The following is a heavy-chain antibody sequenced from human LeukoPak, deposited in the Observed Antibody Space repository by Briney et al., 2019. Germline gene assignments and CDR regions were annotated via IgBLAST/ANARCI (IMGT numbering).Heavy chain of an antibody. D-gene: IGHD3-22*01. CDR3: AFTYYYDSSGRDLFDY. Sequence: PWASVKVSCKASGYTFTSYGISWVRQAPGQGLEWMGWISAYNGNTNYAQKLQGRVTMTTDTSTSTAYMELRSLRSDDTAVYYCAFTYYYDSSGRDLFDYWGQGTLVTVSS. J-gene: IGHJ4*02. CDR1: GYTFTSYG. V-gene: IGHV1-18*01. CDR2: ISAYNGNT.